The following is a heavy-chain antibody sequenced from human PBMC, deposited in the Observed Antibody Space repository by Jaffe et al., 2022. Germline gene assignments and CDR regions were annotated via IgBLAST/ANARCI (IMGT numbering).Heavy chain of an antibody. CDR3: ARGRRYSGSPSYWYFDL. Sequence: QVQLQESGPGLVKPSQTLSLTCTVSGGSISSGSYYWSWIRQPAGKGLEWIGRIYTSGSTNYNPSLKSRVTISVDTSKNQFSLKLSSVTAADTAVYYCARGRRYSGSPSYWYFDLWGRGTLVTVSS. V-gene: IGHV4-61*02. CDR2: IYTSGST. J-gene: IGHJ2*01. CDR1: GGSISSGSYY. D-gene: IGHD1-26*01.